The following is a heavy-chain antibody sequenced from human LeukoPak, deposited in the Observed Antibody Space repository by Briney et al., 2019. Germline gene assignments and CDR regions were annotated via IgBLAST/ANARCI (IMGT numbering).Heavy chain of an antibody. V-gene: IGHV3-43*01. J-gene: IGHJ4*02. CDR1: GFTFDDYT. D-gene: IGHD3-16*01. CDR3: AKDTADSWGIDY. CDR2: ISWDGGST. Sequence: GGSLRLSCAASGFTFDDYTMHWVRQAPGKGLEWVSLISWDGGSTYYADSVKGRFTISRDNSKNSLYLQMNSLRTEDTALYYCAKDTADSWGIDYWGQGTLVTVSS.